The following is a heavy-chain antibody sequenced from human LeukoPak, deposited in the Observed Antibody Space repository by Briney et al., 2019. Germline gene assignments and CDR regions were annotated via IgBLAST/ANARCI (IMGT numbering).Heavy chain of an antibody. Sequence: SETLSLTCTVSGYSISSGYYWSWIRQPPGKGLEWIGEINHSGSTNYNPSLKSRVTISVDTSKNQFSLKLSSVTAADTAVYYCASMGRTRDKYYYGSGISPPDYWGQGTLVTVSS. CDR2: INHSGST. J-gene: IGHJ4*02. CDR1: GYSISSGYY. CDR3: ASMGRTRDKYYYGSGISPPDY. V-gene: IGHV4-38-2*02. D-gene: IGHD3-10*01.